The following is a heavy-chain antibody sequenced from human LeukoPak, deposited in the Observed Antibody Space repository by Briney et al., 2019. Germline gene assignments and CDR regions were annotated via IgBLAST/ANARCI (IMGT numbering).Heavy chain of an antibody. D-gene: IGHD3-10*01. CDR2: ISGSGGST. CDR3: AKAFSYYYGSGSYSGDFDY. J-gene: IGHJ4*02. Sequence: GGSLRLSCAATGFTFSSYAMSWVRQAPGKGLEWVSAISGSGGSTYYADSVKGRFTISRDNSKNTLYLQMNSLRAEDTAVYYCAKAFSYYYGSGSYSGDFDYWGQGTLVTVSS. V-gene: IGHV3-23*01. CDR1: GFTFSSYA.